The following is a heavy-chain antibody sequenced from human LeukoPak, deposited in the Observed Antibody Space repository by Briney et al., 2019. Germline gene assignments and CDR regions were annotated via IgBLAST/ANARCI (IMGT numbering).Heavy chain of an antibody. CDR1: GFIFTSYS. CDR3: AREGAAAVHKGIDY. CDR2: ISGSGRTI. V-gene: IGHV3-48*01. D-gene: IGHD6-13*01. J-gene: IGHJ4*02. Sequence: GGSLRLSCAASGFIFTSYSFNWVRQAPGKGLEWVSYISGSGRTIYYADSVRGRFTISRDDAKNSLYLQMNSLRAEDTAVYYCAREGAAAVHKGIDYWGQGTLVTVSS.